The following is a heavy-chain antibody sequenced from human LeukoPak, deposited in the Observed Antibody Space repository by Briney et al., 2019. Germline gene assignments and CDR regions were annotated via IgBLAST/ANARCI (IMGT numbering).Heavy chain of an antibody. Sequence: SVKVSCKASGGTFSSYAISRVRQAPGQGLEWMGGIIPIFGTANYAQKFQGRVTITADKSTSTAYMELSSLRSEDTAVYYCATAMVTAYYYYYMDVWGKGTTVTVSS. CDR1: GGTFSSYA. CDR3: ATAMVTAYYYYYMDV. CDR2: IIPIFGTA. J-gene: IGHJ6*03. D-gene: IGHD5-18*01. V-gene: IGHV1-69*06.